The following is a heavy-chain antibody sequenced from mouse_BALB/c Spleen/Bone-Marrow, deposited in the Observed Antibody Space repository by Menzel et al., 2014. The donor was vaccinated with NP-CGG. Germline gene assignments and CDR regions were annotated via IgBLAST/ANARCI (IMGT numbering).Heavy chain of an antibody. V-gene: IGHV7-3*02. CDR1: GFTFTDYY. CDR3: ARDDYYAMDY. Sequence: EVQLVESGGGLVQPGGSLRLSCATSGFTFTDYYMSWVRQPPGKALEWLGFIRNKANGYTTEYSASVKGRFTISRDKSQSILYLQMNTLRAEDSATYYCARDDYYAMDYWGQGTSVTVSS. CDR2: IRNKANGYTT. J-gene: IGHJ4*01.